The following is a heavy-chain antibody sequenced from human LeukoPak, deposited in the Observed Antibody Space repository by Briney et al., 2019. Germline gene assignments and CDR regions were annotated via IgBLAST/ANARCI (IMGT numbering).Heavy chain of an antibody. D-gene: IGHD3-9*01. Sequence: GGSLRLSCAASGFTFSSYAISWVRQAPGQGLEWMGGIIPIFGTANYAQKFQGRVTITADESTSTAYMELSSLRSEDTAVYYCARAGILDILTGSLNWFDPWGQGTLVTVSS. V-gene: IGHV1-69*01. CDR2: IIPIFGTA. J-gene: IGHJ5*02. CDR3: ARAGILDILTGSLNWFDP. CDR1: GFTFSSYA.